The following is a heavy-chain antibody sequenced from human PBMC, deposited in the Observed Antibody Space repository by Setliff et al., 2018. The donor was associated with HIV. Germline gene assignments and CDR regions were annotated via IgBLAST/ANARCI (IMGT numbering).Heavy chain of an antibody. V-gene: IGHV3-23*03. J-gene: IGHJ2*01. CDR2: IHSADNTT. CDR1: GFTVSDTH. Sequence: GGSLRLSCAASGFTVSDTHMTWVRQAPGKGLEWVSFIHSADNTTVYADSVKGRFTISRDNSKGTLYLQMNSLKVEDTAVYYCAKPVGPSAWYFDLWGRGSLVTVSS. CDR3: AKPVGPSAWYFDL. D-gene: IGHD1-26*01.